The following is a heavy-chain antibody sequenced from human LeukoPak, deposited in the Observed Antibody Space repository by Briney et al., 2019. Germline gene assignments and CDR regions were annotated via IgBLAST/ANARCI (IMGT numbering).Heavy chain of an antibody. CDR2: INTNSGGT. V-gene: IGHV1-2*02. CDR1: GYTFTGYY. J-gene: IGHJ4*02. Sequence: ASVKVSCKASGYTFTGYYMHWVRQAPGQGLEWMGWINTNSGGTNYAQKFQGRVTMTRDTSISTAYMELSRLRSDDTAVYYCARGKNPIAARPPEGHFDYWGQGTLVTVSS. D-gene: IGHD6-6*01. CDR3: ARGKNPIAARPPEGHFDY.